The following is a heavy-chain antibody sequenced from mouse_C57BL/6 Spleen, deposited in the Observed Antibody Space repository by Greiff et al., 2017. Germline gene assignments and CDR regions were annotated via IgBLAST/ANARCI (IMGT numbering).Heavy chain of an antibody. Sequence: QVQLQQSGAELVKPGASVKISCTASGYAFSGYWMNWVKQRPGKGLEWIGQIYPGDGDTDYNGKFKGKATLTADTSSSTAYMQRSSLTSEDSAVYFCARAREWYAMDDWGQGRSVTVSS. CDR1: GYAFSGYW. CDR3: ARAREWYAMDD. D-gene: IGHD1-3*01. CDR2: IYPGDGDT. V-gene: IGHV1-80*01. J-gene: IGHJ4*01.